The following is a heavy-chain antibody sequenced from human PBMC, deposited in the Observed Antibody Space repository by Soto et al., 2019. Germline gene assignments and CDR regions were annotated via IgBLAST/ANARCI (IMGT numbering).Heavy chain of an antibody. CDR1: GFTFSSYA. CDR2: ISASGGST. J-gene: IGHJ6*02. CDR3: ARGSMDYYDSSGYYGQYYYYYYGMDV. V-gene: IGHV3-23*01. Sequence: GGSLRLSCAASGFTFSSYAMSWVRQAPGKGLEWVSAISASGGSTYYADSVKGRFTISRDNSKNTLYLQMNSLRAEDTAVYYCARGSMDYYDSSGYYGQYYYYYYGMDVWGQRTTVTVSS. D-gene: IGHD3-22*01.